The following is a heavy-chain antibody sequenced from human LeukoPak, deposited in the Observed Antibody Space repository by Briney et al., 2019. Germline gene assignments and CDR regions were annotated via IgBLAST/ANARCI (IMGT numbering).Heavy chain of an antibody. D-gene: IGHD3-3*01. CDR3: ARESPILGVVIGYFY. CDR2: ISWNSGSI. V-gene: IGHV3-9*01. J-gene: IGHJ4*02. CDR1: GFTFDDYA. Sequence: PGGSLRLSCAASGFTFDDYAMHWVRQAPGKGLEWVSGISWNSGSIGCADSVKGRFTISRDNSKNTLYLQMNSLRAEDTAVYYCARESPILGVVIGYFYWGQGTLVTVSS.